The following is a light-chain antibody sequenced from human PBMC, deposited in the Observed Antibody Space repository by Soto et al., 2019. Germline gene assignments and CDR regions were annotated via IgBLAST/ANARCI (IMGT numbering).Light chain of an antibody. V-gene: IGKV1-9*01. CDR1: QDIAIY. CDR2: AAS. Sequence: DIQLTQSPSSLSASVGDRVTITCRASQDIAIYLAWYQQKPGGAPKLLIYAASTLYGGVPSRFSGSGSGTDFALTITSLQAEDFATHYCQQLRMYPSTFGGGTKVDI. J-gene: IGKJ4*01. CDR3: QQLRMYPST.